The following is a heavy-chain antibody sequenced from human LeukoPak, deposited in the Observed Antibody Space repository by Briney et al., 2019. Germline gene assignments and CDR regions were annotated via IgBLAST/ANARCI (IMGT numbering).Heavy chain of an antibody. CDR2: IYHSGST. D-gene: IGHD6-6*01. CDR1: GYSINSGYY. J-gene: IGHJ4*02. CDR3: ARKEGSIAARIDY. V-gene: IGHV4-38-2*01. Sequence: KPSETLSLTLAVSGYSINSGYYWGWVRQPPGKGPEWIGGIYHSGSTYYNPFLKSRVTISVDTSKNQFSLKLSSVTAADTAVYYCARKEGSIAARIDYWGQGTLVTVSS.